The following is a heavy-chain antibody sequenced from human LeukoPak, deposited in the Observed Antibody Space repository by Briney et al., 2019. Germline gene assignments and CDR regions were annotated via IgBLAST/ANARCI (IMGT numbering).Heavy chain of an antibody. Sequence: ASVKVSCKASGYTFTSYGISWVRQAPGQGLEWMGWISAYNGNTNYAQKLQGRVTMTTDTSTSTAYMELRSLRSDDTAVYYCARAGRITIFGVVTGFDPWGQGTLVTVSS. CDR3: ARAGRITIFGVVTGFDP. D-gene: IGHD3-3*01. CDR1: GYTFTSYG. J-gene: IGHJ5*02. V-gene: IGHV1-18*01. CDR2: ISAYNGNT.